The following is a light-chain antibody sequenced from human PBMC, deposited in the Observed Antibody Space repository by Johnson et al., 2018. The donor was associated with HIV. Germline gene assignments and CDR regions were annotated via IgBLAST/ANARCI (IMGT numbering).Light chain of an antibody. CDR1: TSDMGNYA. J-gene: IGLJ1*01. V-gene: IGLV1-41*02. Sequence: QSVLTQPPSVSAAPGQKVTISCSGITSDMGNYAVSWYHHLPGTAPKLPSGIPDRFSGSKSGTSATLGITGLWPEAWADYYCGTWDSSIYVFGTGTKVTVL. CDR3: GTWDSSIYV.